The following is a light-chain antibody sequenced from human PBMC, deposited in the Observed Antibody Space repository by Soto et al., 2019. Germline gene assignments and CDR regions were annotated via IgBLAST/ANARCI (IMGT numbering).Light chain of an antibody. CDR1: QTISSW. Sequence: DIRMTQSPSTLSGSVGDRVTITCRASQTISSWLAWYQQKPGKAPKLLIYKASTLKSGVPSRFSGSGSGTEFTLTISSLQPDDFATYYCQHYNIYSEAFGQGTKVELK. CDR3: QHYNIYSEA. CDR2: KAS. V-gene: IGKV1-5*03. J-gene: IGKJ1*01.